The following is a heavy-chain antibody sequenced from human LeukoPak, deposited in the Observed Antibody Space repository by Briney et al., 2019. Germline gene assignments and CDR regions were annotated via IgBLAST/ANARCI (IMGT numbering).Heavy chain of an antibody. V-gene: IGHV4-59*12. D-gene: IGHD3-16*02. Sequence: SETLSLTCTVSGGSISSYYWSWIRQPPGKGLEWIGYIYYSGSTDSNPSLKSRVTISVDTSKNQFSLKLRSVTAADTAVYYCARDIETSGYYYYGMDVWGQGTTVTVSS. J-gene: IGHJ6*02. CDR2: IYYSGST. CDR3: ARDIETSGYYYYGMDV. CDR1: GGSISSYY.